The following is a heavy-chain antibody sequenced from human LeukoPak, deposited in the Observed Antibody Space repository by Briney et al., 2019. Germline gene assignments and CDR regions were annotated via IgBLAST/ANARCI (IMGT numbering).Heavy chain of an antibody. CDR3: PRAPPWGLTGTRGDDY. Sequence: ASVKVSCKASGYTFTDYYRHWVRQAPGQGREGIGWINPNIGGTNYAQKFHGRVTITRDTSISTASMELSTLRSAAPALSYSPRAPPWGLTGTRGDDYWGQGTLVTVSS. CDR2: INPNIGGT. D-gene: IGHD1-7*01. CDR1: GYTFTDYY. J-gene: IGHJ4*02. V-gene: IGHV1-2*02.